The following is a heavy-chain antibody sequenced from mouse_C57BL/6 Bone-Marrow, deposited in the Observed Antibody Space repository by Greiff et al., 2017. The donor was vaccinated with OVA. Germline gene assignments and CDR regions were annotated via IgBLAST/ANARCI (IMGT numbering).Heavy chain of an antibody. D-gene: IGHD2-5*01. J-gene: IGHJ3*01. V-gene: IGHV2-2*01. CDR2: IWSGGST. CDR3: ARTYSNFSWFAY. CDR1: GFSLTSYG. Sequence: VQGVESGPGLVQPSQSLSITCTVSGFSLTSYGVHWVRQSPGKGLEWLGVIWSGGSTDYNAAFISRLSISKDNSKSQVFFKMNSLQADDTAIYDCARTYSNFSWFAYWGQGTLVTVSA.